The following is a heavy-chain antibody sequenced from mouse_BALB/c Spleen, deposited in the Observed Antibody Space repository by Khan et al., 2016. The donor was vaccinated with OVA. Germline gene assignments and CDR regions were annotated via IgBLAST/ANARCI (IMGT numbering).Heavy chain of an antibody. CDR1: GYTFTSYW. J-gene: IGHJ4*01. CDR3: ARSNYYGSGLYAMDY. D-gene: IGHD1-1*01. CDR2: IAPGSGST. Sequence: DLVKPGASVKLSCKASGYTFTSYWINWIKQRPGQGLEWVGRIAPGSGSTSYHEMFKDKTTLTVDTSSSTAYIQLISLSSEDSAVYFCARSNYYGSGLYAMDYWGQGTSVTVSS. V-gene: IGHV1S41*01.